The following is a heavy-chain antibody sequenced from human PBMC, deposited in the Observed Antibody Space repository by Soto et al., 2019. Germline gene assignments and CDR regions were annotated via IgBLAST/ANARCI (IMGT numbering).Heavy chain of an antibody. CDR3: ARAPFYCSSSSAPRLYYYMDV. V-gene: IGHV1-46*01. Sequence: ASVKVSCKASGYTFTSYYMHWVRQAPGQGLEWMGIINPSGGSTSYAQKFQGRVTMTRDTSTSTVYMELSSLRSEDTAVYYCARAPFYCSSSSAPRLYYYMDVWGKGTTVTVSS. CDR1: GYTFTSYY. J-gene: IGHJ6*03. CDR2: INPSGGST. D-gene: IGHD2-2*01.